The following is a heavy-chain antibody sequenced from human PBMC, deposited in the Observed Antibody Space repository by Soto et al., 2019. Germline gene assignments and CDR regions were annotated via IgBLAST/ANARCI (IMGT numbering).Heavy chain of an antibody. CDR2: MNPNSGNT. Sequence: QVQLVQSGAEVKKPGASVKVSCKASGYTFTSYDINWVRQATGQGLGWLGWMNPNSGNTGYAQKFQGRVTMTRNTSISTAYMELSSLRSEDTAVYYCGMTTVTADAFDIWGQGTMVTVSS. D-gene: IGHD4-17*01. CDR3: GMTTVTADAFDI. J-gene: IGHJ3*02. CDR1: GYTFTSYD. V-gene: IGHV1-8*01.